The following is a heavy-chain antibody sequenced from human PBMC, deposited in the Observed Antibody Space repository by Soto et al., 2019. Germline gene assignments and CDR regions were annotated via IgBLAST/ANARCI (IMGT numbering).Heavy chain of an antibody. CDR2: IYNSGST. Sequence: SETLSLTCTVSGGSISSYYWTWIRQHPGKGLEWIGFIYNSGSTHYNPSLRSRVTISVDTSKNQFSLKLRSVTTADTAVYYCASMGYHYGSGSYPLDYWGQGTLVTVSS. D-gene: IGHD3-10*01. J-gene: IGHJ4*02. CDR3: ASMGYHYGSGSYPLDY. V-gene: IGHV4-59*08. CDR1: GGSISSYY.